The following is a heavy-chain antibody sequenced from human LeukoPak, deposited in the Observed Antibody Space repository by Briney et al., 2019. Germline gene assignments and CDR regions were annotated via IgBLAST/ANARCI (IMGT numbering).Heavy chain of an antibody. CDR2: IYYSGST. J-gene: IGHJ4*02. V-gene: IGHV4-59*01. CDR3: ARAGSYYYVDY. Sequence: TSETLSLTCTVSGASISSYYWSWIRQPPGKGLEWIGYIYYSGSTNYNPSLKSRVTISVDTSKNQFSLKLSSVTAADTAVYYCARAGSYYYVDYWGQGTLVTVSS. D-gene: IGHD1-26*01. CDR1: GASISSYY.